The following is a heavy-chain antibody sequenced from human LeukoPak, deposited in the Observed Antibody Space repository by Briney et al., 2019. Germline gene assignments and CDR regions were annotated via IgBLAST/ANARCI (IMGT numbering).Heavy chain of an antibody. J-gene: IGHJ4*02. Sequence: PGGSLRLSCAASGFTFSNYGMHWVRQAPGKGLEWVAVITDDGTNKYYGDSVKGRFSVSRDNSKNALYLQMNSLRAEDTAVYYCARGLIAARPYFDYWGQGTLVTVSS. D-gene: IGHD6-6*01. CDR3: ARGLIAARPYFDY. V-gene: IGHV3-30*03. CDR1: GFTFSNYG. CDR2: ITDDGTNK.